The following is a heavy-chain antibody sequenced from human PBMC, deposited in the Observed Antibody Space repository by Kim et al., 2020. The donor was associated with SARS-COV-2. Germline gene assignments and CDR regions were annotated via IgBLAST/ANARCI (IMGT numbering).Heavy chain of an antibody. V-gene: IGHV1-2*02. CDR1: GNTFTEYY. Sequence: ASVKVSCKASGNTFTEYYMHWVRRAPGQGLEWMGWINPNSGITNYAQKFQGRVTMTRDTSINTAYMELSSLRSDDTAVYFCARQFADFLFEVLDYWGPGTLVTVSS. CDR2: INPNSGIT. J-gene: IGHJ4*02. CDR3: ARQFADFLFEVLDY. D-gene: IGHD3-3*01.